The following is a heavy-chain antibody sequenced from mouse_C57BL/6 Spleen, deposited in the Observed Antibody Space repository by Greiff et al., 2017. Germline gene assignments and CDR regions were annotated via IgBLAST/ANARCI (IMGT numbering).Heavy chain of an antibody. CDR1: GFTFSDYG. V-gene: IGHV5-17*01. D-gene: IGHD4-1*01. J-gene: IGHJ2*01. CDR3: ALGRDYFDY. Sequence: EVKLVESGGGLVKPGASLKLSCAASGFTFSDYGMHWVRQAPEKGLEWVAYISSGSSTIYYAATVKGRFTISRDNARNTLFLQMTSLRSEDTARYYCALGRDYFDYWGQGTTLTVSS. CDR2: ISSGSSTI.